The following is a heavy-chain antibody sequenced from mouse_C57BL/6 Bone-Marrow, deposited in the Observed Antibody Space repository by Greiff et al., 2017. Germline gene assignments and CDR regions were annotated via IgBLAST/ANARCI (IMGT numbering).Heavy chain of an antibody. CDR1: GYTFTDYN. CDR3: ARSDYRYAMDY. D-gene: IGHD2-14*01. J-gene: IGHJ4*01. Sequence: VQLQQSGPELVKPGASVKIPCKASGYTFTDYNMDWVKQSHGKGLEWIGEINPNNGGTNYNQKFKGKATLTVDKSSSTAYMELRSLTSEDTAVYYCARSDYRYAMDYWGQGTSVTVSS. V-gene: IGHV1-18*01. CDR2: INPNNGGT.